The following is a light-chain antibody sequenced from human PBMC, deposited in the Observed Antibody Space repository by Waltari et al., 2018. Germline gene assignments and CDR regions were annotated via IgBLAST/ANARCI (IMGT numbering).Light chain of an antibody. Sequence: SLSASVGDRVTITCRASQSISSYLNWYQQKPGKAPKLLIYAASSLQSGVPSRFSGSGSGTDFTLTISSLQPEDFATYYCQQSYSTPFTFGPGTKVDIK. J-gene: IGKJ3*01. CDR3: QQSYSTPFT. CDR1: QSISSY. V-gene: IGKV1-39*01. CDR2: AAS.